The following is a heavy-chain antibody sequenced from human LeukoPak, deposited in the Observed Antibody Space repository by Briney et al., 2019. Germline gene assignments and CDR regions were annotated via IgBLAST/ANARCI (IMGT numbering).Heavy chain of an antibody. CDR3: ARERYCSSTSCPHGDLDY. CDR2: IGVSGSTM. J-gene: IGHJ4*02. Sequence: GGSLRLSCAASGFTFSSYEMNWVRQAPGKGLEWVSYIGVSGSTMYYAEPVKCRFTISRDNAKNSLYLQMNGLRAEDTAVYYCARERYCSSTSCPHGDLDYCGQGTLVSVSS. V-gene: IGHV3-48*03. D-gene: IGHD2-2*01. CDR1: GFTFSSYE.